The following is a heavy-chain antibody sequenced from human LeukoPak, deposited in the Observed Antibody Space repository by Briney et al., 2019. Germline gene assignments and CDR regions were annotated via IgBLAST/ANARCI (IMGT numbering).Heavy chain of an antibody. V-gene: IGHV3-48*02. CDR3: ARVFSGTYSYYFDY. D-gene: IGHD1-26*01. CDR1: GFTFNTYS. CDR2: ISSSSSTI. Sequence: GGSLRLSCAASGFTFNTYSMSWVRQAPGKGLEWVSFISSSSSTIYYADSVTGRFTVSRDNAKNSLFLQMNSLRDEDTAVYYCARVFSGTYSYYFDYWGQGTLVTVSS. J-gene: IGHJ4*02.